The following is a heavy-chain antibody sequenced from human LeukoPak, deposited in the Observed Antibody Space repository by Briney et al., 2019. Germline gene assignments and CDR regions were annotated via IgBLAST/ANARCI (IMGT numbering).Heavy chain of an antibody. CDR1: GYTFTGYY. CDR2: INPNSGGT. CDR3: ARDLLIVVVPAAMMGAEYYYYGMDV. J-gene: IGHJ6*02. Sequence: ASLKVSCKASGYTFTGYYMHWVRQAPGQGLEWMGWINPNSGGTNYAQKFQGRVTMTRDTSISTAYMELSRLRSDDTAVYYCARDLLIVVVPAAMMGAEYYYYGMDVWGQGTTVTVSS. V-gene: IGHV1-2*02. D-gene: IGHD2-2*01.